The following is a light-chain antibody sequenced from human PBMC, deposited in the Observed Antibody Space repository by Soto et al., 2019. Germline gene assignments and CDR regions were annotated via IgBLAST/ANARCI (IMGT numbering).Light chain of an antibody. Sequence: IIMTQSPATLSVSPGERATLSFRASQTVNSNLAWYQQKPGQAPRLLIYGASTRATGIPARFSGSGSGTEFTLTISSLQSEDFAVYYCQQFSSYPLTFGGGTKVDI. CDR1: QTVNSN. CDR3: QQFSSYPLT. CDR2: GAS. V-gene: IGKV3-15*01. J-gene: IGKJ4*01.